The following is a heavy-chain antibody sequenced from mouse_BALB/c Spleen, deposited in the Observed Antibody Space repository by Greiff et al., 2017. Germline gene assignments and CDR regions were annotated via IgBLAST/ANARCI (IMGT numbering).Heavy chain of an antibody. V-gene: IGHV2-6-2*01. CDR1: GFSLTSYG. D-gene: IGHD2-3*01. Sequence: VKLVESGPDLVAPSQSLSITCTVSGFSLTSYGVHWVRQPPGKGLEWLVVIWSDGSTTYNSALKSRLSISKDNSKSQVFLKMNSLQTDDTAMYYCARTFDGYYGGFAYWGQGTLVTVSA. J-gene: IGHJ3*01. CDR2: IWSDGST. CDR3: ARTFDGYYGGFAY.